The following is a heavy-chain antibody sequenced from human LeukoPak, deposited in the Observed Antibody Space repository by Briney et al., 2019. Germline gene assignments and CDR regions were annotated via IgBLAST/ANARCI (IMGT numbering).Heavy chain of an antibody. CDR3: AGGYGSGSYSS. CDR2: IYYSGST. J-gene: IGHJ4*02. V-gene: IGHV4-39*07. D-gene: IGHD3-10*01. CDR1: GGSISSSSYY. Sequence: SEALSLTCTVSGGSISSSSYYWGWIRQPPGKGLEWIGSIYYSGSTYYNPSLKSRVTISVDTSKNQFSLTLTSVTAADTAVYYCAGGYGSGSYSSWGQGTLVTVSS.